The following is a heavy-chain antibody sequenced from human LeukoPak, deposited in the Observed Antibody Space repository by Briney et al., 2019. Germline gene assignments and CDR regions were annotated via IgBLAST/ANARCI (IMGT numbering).Heavy chain of an antibody. J-gene: IGHJ4*02. D-gene: IGHD6-13*01. CDR2: IYYSGST. CDR3: ARYSSSWYDY. CDR1: GGSISSYY. V-gene: IGHV4-59*01. Sequence: SETLSLTCTVSGGSISSYYWSWIRQPPGKGLEWIGYIYYSGSTNYNPSLKSRVTISVDTSKNQFSLKLSSVTAADTAVYYCARYSSSWYDYWGQGTLVTVSS.